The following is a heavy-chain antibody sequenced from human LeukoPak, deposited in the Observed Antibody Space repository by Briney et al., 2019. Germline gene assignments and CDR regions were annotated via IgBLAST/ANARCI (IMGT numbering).Heavy chain of an antibody. CDR3: ARALYCSGDSCYAGGYYFDY. CDR2: IYYSGST. D-gene: IGHD2-15*01. Sequence: SETLSLTCTVSGDSMTTYYWGWIRQPPGKGLEWIGTIYYSGSTYYNPSLKSRVTISVDTSKNQFSLKLSSVTAADTAVYYCARALYCSGDSCYAGGYYFDYWGQGTLVTVSS. J-gene: IGHJ4*02. V-gene: IGHV4-39*01. CDR1: GDSMTTYY.